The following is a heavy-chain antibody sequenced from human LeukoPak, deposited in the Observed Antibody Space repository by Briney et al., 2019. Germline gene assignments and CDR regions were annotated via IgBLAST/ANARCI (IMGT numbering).Heavy chain of an antibody. V-gene: IGHV4-34*01. Sequence: SETLSLTCAVYGGSFSGYYWSWIRQPPGKGLEWIGEINHSGSTNYNPSLKSRVTISVDTSKNQFSLKLSSVTAADTDVYYCARSLGEWYYYYYGMDVWGQGTTVTVSS. CDR3: ARSLGEWYYYYYGMDV. D-gene: IGHD1-26*01. J-gene: IGHJ6*02. CDR2: INHSGST. CDR1: GGSFSGYY.